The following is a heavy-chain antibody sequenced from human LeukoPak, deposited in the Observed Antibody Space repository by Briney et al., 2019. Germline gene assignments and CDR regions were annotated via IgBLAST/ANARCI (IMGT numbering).Heavy chain of an antibody. D-gene: IGHD3-3*02. CDR3: ARAPIRNYYYYYMDV. CDR2: INHSGST. Sequence: SETLSLTCAVYGGSFSGYYWSWIRQPPGKGLEWIREINHSGSTNYNPSLKSRVTISVDTSKNQFSLKLSSVTAADTAVYYCARAPIRNYYYYYMDVWGKGTTLTVSS. V-gene: IGHV4-34*01. J-gene: IGHJ6*03. CDR1: GGSFSGYY.